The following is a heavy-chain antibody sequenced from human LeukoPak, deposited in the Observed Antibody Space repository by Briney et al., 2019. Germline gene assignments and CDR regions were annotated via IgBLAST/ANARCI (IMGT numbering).Heavy chain of an antibody. D-gene: IGHD3-10*01. CDR3: AKEGGRFGFDI. CDR1: GFTFDDYA. V-gene: IGHV3-9*01. J-gene: IGHJ3*02. Sequence: GGSLRLSCAASGFTFDDYAMHWVRQAPGKGLEWVSGISWNSGSIGYADSVKGRFTISGDNAKNSLYLQMNSLRAEDTALYYCAKEGGRFGFDIWGQGTMVTVSS. CDR2: ISWNSGSI.